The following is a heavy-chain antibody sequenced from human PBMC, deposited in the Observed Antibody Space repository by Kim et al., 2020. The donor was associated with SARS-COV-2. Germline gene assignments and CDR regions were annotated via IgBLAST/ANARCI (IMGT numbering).Heavy chain of an antibody. V-gene: IGHV3-23*01. CDR3: AKRMLSSSGNYYFDY. Sequence: DSVKGRVAIHRDNSKNTLYLKMKSRRAEDTAVYYGAKRMLSSSGNYYFDYWGQGTLVTVSS. D-gene: IGHD3-22*01. J-gene: IGHJ4*02.